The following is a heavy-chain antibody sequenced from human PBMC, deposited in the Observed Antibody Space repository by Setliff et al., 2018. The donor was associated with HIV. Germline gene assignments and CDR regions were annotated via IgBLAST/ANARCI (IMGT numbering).Heavy chain of an antibody. V-gene: IGHV3-15*01. D-gene: IGHD2-15*01. CDR3: GRVGGAAEPYYYFMDV. CDR2: IKSKTDGATT. Sequence: KPGGSLRLSCAASGFTFRNAWMNWVRQAPGKGLEWVGRIKSKTDGATTDYAAPVEGRFTISRDDSKNMLYLQMNSLKIEDTAVYYCGRVGGAAEPYYYFMDVWGKGTTVTVTS. CDR1: GFTFRNAW. J-gene: IGHJ6*03.